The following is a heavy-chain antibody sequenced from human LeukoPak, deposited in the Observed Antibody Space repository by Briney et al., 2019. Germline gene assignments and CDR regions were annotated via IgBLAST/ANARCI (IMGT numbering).Heavy chain of an antibody. J-gene: IGHJ5*02. V-gene: IGHV3-15*01. CDR2: IKSKTDGGTT. Sequence: GGSLRLSCAASGFTFSNAWMSWVRQAPGKGLEWVGRIKSKTDGGTTDYAAPVKGRFTISRDDSKNTQYLQMNSLKTEHTAVYYCTTGPREVNWFDPWGQGTLVTVSS. CDR3: TTGPREVNWFDP. D-gene: IGHD1-26*01. CDR1: GFTFSNAW.